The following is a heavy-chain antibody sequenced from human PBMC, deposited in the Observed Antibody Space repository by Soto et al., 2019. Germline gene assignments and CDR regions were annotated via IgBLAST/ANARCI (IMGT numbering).Heavy chain of an antibody. CDR2: IIPIFGTA. CDR3: AREERRAVAGRASTGDY. V-gene: IGHV1-69*01. J-gene: IGHJ4*02. D-gene: IGHD6-19*01. Sequence: QVQLVQSGAEVKKPGSSVKVSCKASGGTFSSYAISWVRQAPGQGLEWMGGIIPIFGTANYAQKFQGRVTITADESTSTAYMELSSLRSEDTAVYYCAREERRAVAGRASTGDYWGQGTMVTVSS. CDR1: GGTFSSYA.